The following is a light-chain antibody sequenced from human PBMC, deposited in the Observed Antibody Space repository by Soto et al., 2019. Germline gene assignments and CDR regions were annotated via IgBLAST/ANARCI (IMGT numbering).Light chain of an antibody. CDR2: GAS. Sequence: EIGMTQSPATLSVSPGERATLSCRASQSVSSNLAWYQQKPGQAPSLLISGASARATGVPARFSGSGSGTEFTLTISSLQSEDFAVYYCQHYNNWPFTFGQGTKLEI. J-gene: IGKJ2*01. CDR1: QSVSSN. CDR3: QHYNNWPFT. V-gene: IGKV3-15*01.